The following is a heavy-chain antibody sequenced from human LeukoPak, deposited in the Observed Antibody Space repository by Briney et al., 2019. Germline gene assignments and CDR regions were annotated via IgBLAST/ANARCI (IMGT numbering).Heavy chain of an antibody. D-gene: IGHD5-12*01. CDR2: INHSGST. CDR1: GGSFSGYY. V-gene: IGHV4-34*01. CDR3: ARGSVASFDY. Sequence: SETLSLTCAVYGGSFSGYYWSWIRQPPGKGLEWIGEINHSGSTNYNPSLKSRVTISVDTSKNQFSLKLSSVTAADTAVYCCARGSVASFDYWGQGTLVTVSS. J-gene: IGHJ4*02.